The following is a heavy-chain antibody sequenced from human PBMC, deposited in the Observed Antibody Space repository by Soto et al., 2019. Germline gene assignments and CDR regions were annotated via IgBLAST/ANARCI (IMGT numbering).Heavy chain of an antibody. CDR3: ARDLEGQALFDY. CDR1: GYTFTSYY. Sequence: ASVKVSCKXSGYTFTSYYMHWVRQAPGQGLEWMGIINPSGGSTSYAQKFQGRVTMTRDTSTSTVYMELSSLRSEDTAVYYCARDLEGQALFDYWGQGTLVTVSS. J-gene: IGHJ4*02. V-gene: IGHV1-46*01. CDR2: INPSGGST.